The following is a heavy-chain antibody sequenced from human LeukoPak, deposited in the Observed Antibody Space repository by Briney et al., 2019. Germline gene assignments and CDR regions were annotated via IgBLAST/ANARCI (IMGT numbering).Heavy chain of an antibody. J-gene: IGHJ3*02. V-gene: IGHV4-4*07. CDR1: GGSLCIYY. CDR2: IYTSGSN. D-gene: IGHD6-13*01. CDR3: ARESSSWYGAFDI. Sequence: SETLSLTCTLSGGSLCIYYSSGIPHPPRKGLEWIGRIYTSGSNNYNPSLKIRVTMSADTSKNQFSLKLSSVTAADTAVCYCARESSSWYGAFDIWGQGTMVTVSS.